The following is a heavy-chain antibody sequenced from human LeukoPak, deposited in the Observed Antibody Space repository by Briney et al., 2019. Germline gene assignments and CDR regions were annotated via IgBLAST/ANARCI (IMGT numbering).Heavy chain of an antibody. CDR1: GYTFTDYY. Sequence: GASVKVSCKASGYTFTDYYIHWVRQAPGQGLEWMGRITPNSGGTIYAQTFQGRLTMTRDTSISTAYMELSRLRSDDTAVYYCARIKVTSDGALWGQGTLVTVSS. CDR3: ARIKVTSDGAL. V-gene: IGHV1-2*02. J-gene: IGHJ4*02. CDR2: ITPNSGGT. D-gene: IGHD5-18*01.